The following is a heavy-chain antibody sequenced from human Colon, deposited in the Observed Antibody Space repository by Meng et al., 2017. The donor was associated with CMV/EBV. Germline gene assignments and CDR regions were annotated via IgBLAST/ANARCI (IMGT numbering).Heavy chain of an antibody. J-gene: IGHJ5*02. D-gene: IGHD3-3*01. CDR1: GASVRSTSHY. V-gene: IGHV4-61*01. CDR2: IYHNGDT. Sequence: VSGASVRSTSHYWSWIRQPPGKGLEWIGYIYHNGDTNYNPSLKSRLSLSLDTSNNQFSLHLNSVTATDTAMYYCSRITIFNNFFDPWGQGTLVTVSS. CDR3: SRITIFNNFFDP.